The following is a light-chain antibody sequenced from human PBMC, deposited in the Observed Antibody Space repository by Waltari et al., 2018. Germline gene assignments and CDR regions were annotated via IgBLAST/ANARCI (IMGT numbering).Light chain of an antibody. CDR3: QQYNSYPWT. Sequence: DIQMTQSPSTLSASVGGRVTITCRASQDISDYLAWYQVKPGKAPNLLIYKASNLEPGVPSRFSGSGYGTEFTLTFSSLQPDDFATYFCQQYNSYPWTFGQGTKVEIK. CDR1: QDISDY. CDR2: KAS. V-gene: IGKV1-5*03. J-gene: IGKJ1*01.